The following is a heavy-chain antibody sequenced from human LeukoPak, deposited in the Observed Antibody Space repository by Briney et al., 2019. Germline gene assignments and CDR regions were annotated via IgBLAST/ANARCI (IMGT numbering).Heavy chain of an antibody. Sequence: PSETLSLTCTVSGGSISPYYWSWIRQPAGKGLEWIGRVHASGSPNYNPSLKSRVTISVDTSKNQFSLKLSSVTAADTAVYYCARHTITMIVVVIRYYFDYWGQGTLVTVSS. D-gene: IGHD3-22*01. CDR3: ARHTITMIVVVIRYYFDY. CDR2: VHASGSP. V-gene: IGHV4-4*07. CDR1: GGSISPYY. J-gene: IGHJ4*02.